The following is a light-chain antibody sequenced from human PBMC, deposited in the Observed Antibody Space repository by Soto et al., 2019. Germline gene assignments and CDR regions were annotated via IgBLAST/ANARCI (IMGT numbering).Light chain of an antibody. Sequence: DIQLTQSPSFLSASVGDRVTITCRASQAISSYLAWYQQLPGKAPKLLIYAASTLQSGVPSRFSGSGSGTEFTLTITSLQPEDFATYYCQQLNSYPITFGQGTRLEIK. CDR2: AAS. J-gene: IGKJ5*01. V-gene: IGKV1-9*01. CDR1: QAISSY. CDR3: QQLNSYPIT.